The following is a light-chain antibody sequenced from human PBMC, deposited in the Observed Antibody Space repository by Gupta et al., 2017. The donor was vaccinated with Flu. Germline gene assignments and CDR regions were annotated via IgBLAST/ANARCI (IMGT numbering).Light chain of an antibody. J-gene: IGLJ2*01. V-gene: IGLV1-51*02. Sequence: KVTISSSGTTSIVGYNYFYWYPQRPEPAPNLLFFVNNNRLSAVPARFFSSKSGTTATLALTGLQAGEEAVYFCGSCAGALSFLVFGGGTKLTVL. CDR2: VNN. CDR3: GSCAGALSFLV. CDR1: TSIVGYNY.